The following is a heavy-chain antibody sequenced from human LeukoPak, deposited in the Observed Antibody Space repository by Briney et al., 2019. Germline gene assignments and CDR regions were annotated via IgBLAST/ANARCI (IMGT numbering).Heavy chain of an antibody. CDR1: GFTFSSYG. V-gene: IGHV3-30*02. Sequence: GGSLRLSCAASGFTFSSYGMHWVRQAPGKGLEWVAFIRYDGSNKYYADSVKGRFTISRDNSKNTLYLQMNSLRGEDTAVYYCAKGCSSTSCPSYYYYYYMDVWGKGTTVTVSS. CDR3: AKGCSSTSCPSYYYYYYMDV. D-gene: IGHD2-2*01. J-gene: IGHJ6*03. CDR2: IRYDGSNK.